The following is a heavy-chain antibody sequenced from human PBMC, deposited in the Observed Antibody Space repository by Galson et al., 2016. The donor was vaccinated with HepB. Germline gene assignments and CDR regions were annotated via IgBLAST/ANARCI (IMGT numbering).Heavy chain of an antibody. CDR1: EFTFGSYG. CDR2: IWYDGSTK. CDR3: ARDRSTVTYLDY. V-gene: IGHV3-33*01. J-gene: IGHJ4*02. D-gene: IGHD4-17*01. Sequence: SLRLSCAASEFTFGSYGMHWVRQAPGKGLEWVTVIWYDGSTKYYADSVKGRFTISRDNSKNTLYLQMNSLRAEDTAVYFCARDRSTVTYLDYWGQGTLVSVSS.